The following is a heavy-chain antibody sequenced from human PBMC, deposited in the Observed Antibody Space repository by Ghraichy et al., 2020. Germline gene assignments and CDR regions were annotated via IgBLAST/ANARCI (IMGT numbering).Heavy chain of an antibody. D-gene: IGHD6-19*01. J-gene: IGHJ4*02. CDR3: AREKDSSGWYGPDY. CDR1: GFTFSSYE. V-gene: IGHV3-48*03. CDR2: ISSSGSTI. Sequence: GGSLRLSCAASGFTFSSYEMNWVRQAPGKGLEWVSYISSSGSTIYYADSVKGRFTISRDNAKNSLYLQMNSPRAEDTAVYYCAREKDSSGWYGPDYWGQGTLVTVSS.